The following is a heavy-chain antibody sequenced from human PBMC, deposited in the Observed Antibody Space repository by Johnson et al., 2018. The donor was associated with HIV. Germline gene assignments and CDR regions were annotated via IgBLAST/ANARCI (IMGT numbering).Heavy chain of an antibody. CDR1: GFTFSDYY. CDR3: AKELNPRAFDI. J-gene: IGHJ3*02. CDR2: ISSSGSTI. V-gene: IGHV3-11*01. Sequence: QVQLVESGGGVVRPGGSLRLSCAASGFTFSDYYMSWIRQAPGQGLEWVSYISSSGSTISYADSVTGRFTISRDNAKNSLYLQMNSLRAEDTAVYYCAKELNPRAFDIWGQGTMVTVSS.